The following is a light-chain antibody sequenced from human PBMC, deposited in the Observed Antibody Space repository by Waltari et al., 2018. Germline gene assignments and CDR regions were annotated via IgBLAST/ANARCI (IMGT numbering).Light chain of an antibody. CDR2: DTS. V-gene: IGKV3-11*01. CDR1: QSVEMY. J-gene: IGKJ4*01. Sequence: EIVLTKSPATLSLSPGEGDTLSCRASQSVEMYLAWYQQRPGQAPRLLIYDTSNRATDIPARFSGSGSETDFSLTISILEPEDFAVYYCQQRRNWPLTFGGGTKVEIK. CDR3: QQRRNWPLT.